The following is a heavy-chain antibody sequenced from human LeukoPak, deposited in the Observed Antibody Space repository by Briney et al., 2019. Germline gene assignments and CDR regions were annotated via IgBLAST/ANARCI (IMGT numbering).Heavy chain of an antibody. D-gene: IGHD1-1*01. Sequence: ASVKVSCKASGYTFTSYGISWVRQAPGQGLEWMGWISAYNGNTNYAQKLQGRVTMTTDTSTSTAYMELRSLRSDDTAVYCCARAPLNNWNDGSFDYWGQGTLVTVSS. J-gene: IGHJ4*02. CDR1: GYTFTSYG. CDR2: ISAYNGNT. V-gene: IGHV1-18*01. CDR3: ARAPLNNWNDGSFDY.